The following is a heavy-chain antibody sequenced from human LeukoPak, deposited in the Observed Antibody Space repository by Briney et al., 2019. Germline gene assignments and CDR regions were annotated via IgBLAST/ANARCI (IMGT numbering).Heavy chain of an antibody. Sequence: SGGSLRLSCAASGFTFSSYAMSWVRQAPGKGLEWVSAISGSGGSTYYADSVKGRFTISRDNSKNTLYLQMNSLRAEDTAVYYCAKDLHIVVVTAHDYWGQGTLVTVSS. CDR3: AKDLHIVVVTAHDY. V-gene: IGHV3-23*01. J-gene: IGHJ4*02. D-gene: IGHD2-21*02. CDR2: ISGSGGST. CDR1: GFTFSSYA.